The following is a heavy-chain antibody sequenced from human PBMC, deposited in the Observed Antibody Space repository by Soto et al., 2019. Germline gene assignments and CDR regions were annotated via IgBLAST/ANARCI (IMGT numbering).Heavy chain of an antibody. V-gene: IGHV1-8*01. J-gene: IGHJ5*02. CDR2: MNTNSGNT. CDR1: GYSFGNYD. Sequence: QVRLEQSGAEVKEPGASVKVSCQASGYSFGNYDINWVRQDAGQGLEWMGWMNTNSGNTGYAQKLQGRLILTRDNSISTAYMELSSLTSEDTAVYYCVRGKVFITSPLLDPWGQGTLVTVSS. D-gene: IGHD3-10*01. CDR3: VRGKVFITSPLLDP.